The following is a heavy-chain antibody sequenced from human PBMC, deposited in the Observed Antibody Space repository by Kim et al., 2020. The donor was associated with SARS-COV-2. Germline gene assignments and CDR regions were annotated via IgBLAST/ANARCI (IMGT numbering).Heavy chain of an antibody. CDR2: IWYDGSNK. CDR3: AKELVTGYYYFDY. CDR1: GFTFSSYG. D-gene: IGHD3-9*01. Sequence: GGSLRLSCAASGFTFSSYGMHWVRQAPGKGLEWVAVIWYDGSNKYYADSVKGRFTISRDNSKNTLYLQMNSLRAEDTAVYYCAKELVTGYYYFDYWGQGTLVTVSS. J-gene: IGHJ4*02. V-gene: IGHV3-33*06.